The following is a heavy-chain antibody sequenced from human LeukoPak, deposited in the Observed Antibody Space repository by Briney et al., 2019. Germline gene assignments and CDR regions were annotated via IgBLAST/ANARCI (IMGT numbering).Heavy chain of an antibody. Sequence: QPGGSLRLSCAASGFTFSSYWMHWVRQAPGKGLVWVSRINSDGSSTSYADSVRGRFTISRDNAKNTLYLQMNSLRAEDTAVYYCARARLAVAGCDYWGQGTLVTVSS. CDR1: GFTFSSYW. V-gene: IGHV3-74*01. D-gene: IGHD6-19*01. J-gene: IGHJ4*02. CDR3: ARARLAVAGCDY. CDR2: INSDGSST.